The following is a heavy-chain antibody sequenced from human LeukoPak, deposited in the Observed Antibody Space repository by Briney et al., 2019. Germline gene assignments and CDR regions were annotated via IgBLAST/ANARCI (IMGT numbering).Heavy chain of an antibody. CDR1: GFTFSSYG. CDR3: AKTSCSSTSCRPVAFDY. CDR2: ISYDGSNK. D-gene: IGHD2-2*01. V-gene: IGHV3-30*18. J-gene: IGHJ4*02. Sequence: GGSLRLSCAASGFTFSSYGMHWVRQAPGKGLEWVAVISYDGSNKYYADSVQGRFTISRDNSKNTLYLQMNSLRAEDTAVYYCAKTSCSSTSCRPVAFDYWGQGTLVPVSS.